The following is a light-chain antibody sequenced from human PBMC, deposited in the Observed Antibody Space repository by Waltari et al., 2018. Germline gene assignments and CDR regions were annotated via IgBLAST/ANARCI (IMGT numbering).Light chain of an antibody. V-gene: IGKV2-30*01. CDR3: MQGSHWPYT. Sequence: DVVMTQSPLSLPVTLGQPASISCRSGQSLVYSNGTTYLSWFHQRPGQSPRRLIYQVSNRDSGVPDRFGGSGSGTDFTLKISRVEAEDVGVYYCMQGSHWPYTFAQGTKLEIK. CDR1: QSLVYSNGTTY. J-gene: IGKJ2*01. CDR2: QVS.